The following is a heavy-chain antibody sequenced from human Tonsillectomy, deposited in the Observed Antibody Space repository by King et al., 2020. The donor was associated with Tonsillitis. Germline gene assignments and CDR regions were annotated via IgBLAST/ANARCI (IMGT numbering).Heavy chain of an antibody. V-gene: IGHV3-23*01. CDR2: SSGRGGSS. D-gene: IGHD2-21*02. CDR1: GFTFSSYA. J-gene: IGHJ4*02. CDR3: AKLGGVVVTAIGY. Sequence: VQLLESGGGLVQPGGSLRLSCAASGFTFSSYAMSWVRQAPGKGLEWVSGSSGRGGSSSYSDSVKGRFTIARDNSKNTLYLQMNSLRAEDTAVYYCAKLGGVVVTAIGYWGQGTLVTVSS.